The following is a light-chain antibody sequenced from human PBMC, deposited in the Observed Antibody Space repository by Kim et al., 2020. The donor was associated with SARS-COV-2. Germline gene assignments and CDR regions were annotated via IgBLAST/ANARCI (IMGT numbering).Light chain of an antibody. J-gene: IGLJ1*01. Sequence: APGKTARPPCGGNKIGGKNVNWYQQKPGQAPVTVIHYDTDRPSGVPERFSGSNSGNTATLTITRVEAGDEADYYCQVWDSSSDHYVFGTGTKVTVL. CDR2: YDT. V-gene: IGLV3-21*04. CDR1: KIGGKN. CDR3: QVWDSSSDHYV.